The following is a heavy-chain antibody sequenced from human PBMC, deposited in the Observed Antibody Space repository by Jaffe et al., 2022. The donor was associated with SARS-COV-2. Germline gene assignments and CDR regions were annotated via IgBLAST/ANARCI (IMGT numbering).Heavy chain of an antibody. D-gene: IGHD3-16*01. CDR1: GITVSSNY. Sequence: DVQLVESGGALVQPGGSLRLSCVVSGITVSSNYMNWVRQAPGKGLEWVSLIYSGENTYYADSVKGRFTISRDRSRNTLYLQMDSLRPEDTAVYYCSRGGTTWYLEHWGQGTLVTVTS. V-gene: IGHV3-66*02. CDR3: SRGGTTWYLEH. CDR2: IYSGENT. J-gene: IGHJ4*02.